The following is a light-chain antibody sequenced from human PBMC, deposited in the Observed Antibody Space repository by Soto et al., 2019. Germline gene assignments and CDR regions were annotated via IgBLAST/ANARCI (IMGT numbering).Light chain of an antibody. Sequence: DIQMTQSPSSLSASVGDRVTITCRAGQNIDRHLHWYQQRPGKAPNLLISHASSLQSGVPSRFSGSGSGTDFTLTISSLQREDFATYHCQQSHITQYSFGQGTTLEIK. CDR1: QNIDRH. CDR2: HAS. V-gene: IGKV1-39*01. CDR3: QQSHITQYS. J-gene: IGKJ2*03.